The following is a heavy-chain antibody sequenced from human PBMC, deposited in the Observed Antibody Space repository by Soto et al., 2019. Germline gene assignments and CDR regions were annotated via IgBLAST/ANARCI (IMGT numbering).Heavy chain of an antibody. CDR2: ISYDGSNK. Sequence: QGQLVESGGGVVQPGRSLRLSCAASGFTFSSYGMHWVRQAPGKGLEWVAVISYDGSNKYYADSVKGRFTISRDNSKNTLYLQMNSLRAEDTAVYYCVGSGRYAFRYFDYWGQGTLVTVSS. V-gene: IGHV3-30*03. J-gene: IGHJ4*02. D-gene: IGHD3-10*01. CDR3: VGSGRYAFRYFDY. CDR1: GFTFSSYG.